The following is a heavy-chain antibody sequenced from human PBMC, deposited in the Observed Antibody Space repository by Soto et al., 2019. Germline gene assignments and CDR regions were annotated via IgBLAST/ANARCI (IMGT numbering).Heavy chain of an antibody. CDR2: FDPEDGET. CDR1: GYTLTELS. Sequence: ASVKVSCKVSGYTLTELSMHWVRQAPGKGLEWMGGFDPEDGETIYAQKFQGRVTMTEDTSTDTAYMELSSLRSEDTAVYYCATYIVATIDRGLFDPWGQGTLVTVSS. V-gene: IGHV1-24*01. CDR3: ATYIVATIDRGLFDP. J-gene: IGHJ5*02. D-gene: IGHD5-12*01.